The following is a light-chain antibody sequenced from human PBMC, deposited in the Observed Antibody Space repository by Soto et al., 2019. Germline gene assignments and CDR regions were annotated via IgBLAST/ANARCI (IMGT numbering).Light chain of an antibody. CDR1: QSVSSSY. CDR3: QQYGSSPWT. V-gene: IGKV3-20*01. CDR2: DAS. J-gene: IGKJ1*01. Sequence: EIVLTQSPGTLSLSPGERATLSCRASQSVSSSYLAWYHQKPGLAPRLLIYDASSRATGIPDRFSGSGSGTDVTLTISRLEPEDFAVYYFQQYGSSPWTFGQGTKVEIK.